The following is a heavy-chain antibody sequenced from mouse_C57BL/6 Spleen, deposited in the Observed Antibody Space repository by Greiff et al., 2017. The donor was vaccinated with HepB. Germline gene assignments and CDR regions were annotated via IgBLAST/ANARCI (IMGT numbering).Heavy chain of an antibody. CDR3: ARRRGNYLDY. Sequence: QVHVKQPGAELVKPGASVKMSCKASGYTFTSYWITWVKQRPGQGLEWIGDIYPGSGSTNYNEKFKSKATLTVDTSSSTAYMQLSSLTSEDSAVYYCARRRGNYLDYWGQGTTLTVSS. CDR1: GYTFTSYW. V-gene: IGHV1-55*01. CDR2: IYPGSGST. J-gene: IGHJ2*01.